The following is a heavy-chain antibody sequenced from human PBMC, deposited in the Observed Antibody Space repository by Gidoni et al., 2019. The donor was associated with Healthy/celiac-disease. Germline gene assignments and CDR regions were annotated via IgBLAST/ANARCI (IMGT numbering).Heavy chain of an antibody. CDR1: GGTFSSYA. J-gene: IGHJ6*02. CDR2: IIPTLGTA. Sequence: QVQLVQSGAEGQKPGSSVQVSCTASGGTFSSYAISWVRQAPGQGLEWMGGIIPTLGTANYAPKFQGRVTMTADESTSTAYMELSSLRSEATAVYYCARGGEGYCSSTSCRYYYYYYGMDVWGQGTTVTVSS. V-gene: IGHV1-69*01. CDR3: ARGGEGYCSSTSCRYYYYYYGMDV. D-gene: IGHD2-2*01.